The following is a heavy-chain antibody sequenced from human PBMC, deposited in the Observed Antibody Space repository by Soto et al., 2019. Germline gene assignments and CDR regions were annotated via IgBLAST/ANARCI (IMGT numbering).Heavy chain of an antibody. V-gene: IGHV1-2*06. CDR1: GYSFTDYH. Sequence: QVQLVQSGAEVKKPGASVKVSCKASGYSFTDYHIHWVRQAPGQGLEWLGRINPKSGGTSTAQKFRGGVTTTTDTPISTAARELTGLTSDDPPSYSCARGDSTDCSNGVCSFFYTPDMDVGGKGTTVPVSS. D-gene: IGHD2-8*01. CDR2: INPKSGGT. CDR3: ARGDSTDCSNGVCSFFYTPDMDV. J-gene: IGHJ6*04.